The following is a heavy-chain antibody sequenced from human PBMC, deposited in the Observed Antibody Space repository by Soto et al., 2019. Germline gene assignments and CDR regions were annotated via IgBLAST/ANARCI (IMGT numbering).Heavy chain of an antibody. CDR1: GYSFAGYW. J-gene: IGHJ4*02. Sequence: GESLKISCNGSGYSFAGYWITWVRQKPGKGLEWMGRIDPSDSQTYYSPSFRGHVTISVTKSITTVFLQWSSLRASDTAMYYCARQIYDSDTGPNFQYYFDSWGQGTPVTVS. D-gene: IGHD3-22*01. CDR3: ARQIYDSDTGPNFQYYFDS. V-gene: IGHV5-10-1*01. CDR2: IDPSDSQT.